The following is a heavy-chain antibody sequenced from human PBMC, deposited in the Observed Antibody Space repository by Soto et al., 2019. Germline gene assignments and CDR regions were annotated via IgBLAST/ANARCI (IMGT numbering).Heavy chain of an antibody. V-gene: IGHV4-59*01. CDR2: IYYSGST. Sequence: PSETLSLTCTVSGGSISSYFWTWIRQPPGKGLEWIGYIYYSGSTNYNPSLKSRVTISVDTSKNQFSLKLSSVTAADTAVYYCARGPPVLLWFGDLLYYFDYWGQGTLVTVSS. CDR1: GGSISSYF. D-gene: IGHD3-10*01. J-gene: IGHJ4*02. CDR3: ARGPPVLLWFGDLLYYFDY.